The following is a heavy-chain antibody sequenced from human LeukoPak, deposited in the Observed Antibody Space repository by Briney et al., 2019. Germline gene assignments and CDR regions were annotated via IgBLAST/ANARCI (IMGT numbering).Heavy chain of an antibody. D-gene: IGHD6-13*01. V-gene: IGHV3-30-3*01. CDR3: ARVKGGIAAAGNYFDY. Sequence: GGSLRLSCAASGFAFSSYAMHWVRQGPGKGLEWVALVSYDGGSKFYADSVKGRITISRDNSKNTLHLQMNSLRTEDTAVYYCARVKGGIAAAGNYFDYWGQGTLVTVSS. CDR1: GFAFSSYA. CDR2: VSYDGGSK. J-gene: IGHJ4*02.